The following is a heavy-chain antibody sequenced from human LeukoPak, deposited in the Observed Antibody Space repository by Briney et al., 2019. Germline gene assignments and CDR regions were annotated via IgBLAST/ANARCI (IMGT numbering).Heavy chain of an antibody. CDR3: ARGSPQRLVPYRYSGSYYRYFDY. CDR2: IYHSGST. D-gene: IGHD1-26*01. J-gene: IGHJ4*02. Sequence: SETLSLTCAVSGVSIDSGNWWIWVRQPPGKGLEWIGEIYHSGSTKYNPSLKSRVTISVDKSKNQFSLKLSSVTAADTAVYYCARGSPQRLVPYRYSGSYYRYFDYWGQGTLVTVSS. V-gene: IGHV4-4*02. CDR1: GVSIDSGNW.